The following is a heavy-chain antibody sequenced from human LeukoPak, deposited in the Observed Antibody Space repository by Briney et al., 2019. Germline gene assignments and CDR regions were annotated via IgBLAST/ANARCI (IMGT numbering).Heavy chain of an antibody. Sequence: GGSLRLSCAASGFTFSSYAMSWVRQVPGKGLEWISGISASGDSTYYADSVKGRFTISRDNSKNTLYLKMNSLRAEDTAVYYCAKMPVSYSSGWSTFDYWGQGNLVTVSS. D-gene: IGHD6-19*01. CDR3: AKMPVSYSSGWSTFDY. CDR2: ISASGDST. J-gene: IGHJ4*02. V-gene: IGHV3-23*01. CDR1: GFTFSSYA.